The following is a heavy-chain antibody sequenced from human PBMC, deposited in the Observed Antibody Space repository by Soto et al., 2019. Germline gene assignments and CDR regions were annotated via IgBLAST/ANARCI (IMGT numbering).Heavy chain of an antibody. CDR2: IIPIFGTA. Sequence: GASVKVSCKASGGTFSSCAISWVRQAPGQGLEWMGGIIPIFGTANYAQKFQGRVTITADESTSTAYMELSSLRSEDTAVYYCARGKDSSSSGGFDYWGQGTLVTVSS. CDR3: ARGKDSSSSGGFDY. D-gene: IGHD6-6*01. J-gene: IGHJ4*02. V-gene: IGHV1-69*13. CDR1: GGTFSSCA.